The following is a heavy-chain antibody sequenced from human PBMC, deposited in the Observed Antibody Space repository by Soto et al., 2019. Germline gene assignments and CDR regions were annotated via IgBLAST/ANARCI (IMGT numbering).Heavy chain of an antibody. CDR3: ARDQGYCSGGSCYSVDYYGMDV. CDR2: ISSSSSYI. CDR1: GFTFSSYS. V-gene: IGHV3-21*01. Sequence: GGSLRLSCAASGFTFSSYSMNWVRQAPGKGLEWVSSISSSSSYIYYADSVKGRFTISRDNAKNSLYLQMNSLRAEDTAVYYCARDQGYCSGGSCYSVDYYGMDVWGQGTTVTVSS. J-gene: IGHJ6*02. D-gene: IGHD2-15*01.